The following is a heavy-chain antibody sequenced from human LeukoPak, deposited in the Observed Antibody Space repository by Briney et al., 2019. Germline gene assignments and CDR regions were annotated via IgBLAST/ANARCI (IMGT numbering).Heavy chain of an antibody. CDR3: AKQGAVRQDYYMDV. J-gene: IGHJ6*03. CDR1: GGSFSSCA. V-gene: IGHV1-69*06. D-gene: IGHD3-16*01. Sequence: SVNVSCKASGGSFSSCAITWVRQAPGQGLEWMGRIIPIFGTPTYAQKFQGRVTITADMGSSTAYLELTSLTSEDTARYFCAKQGAVRQDYYMDVWGSGTAVTVSS. CDR2: IIPIFGTP.